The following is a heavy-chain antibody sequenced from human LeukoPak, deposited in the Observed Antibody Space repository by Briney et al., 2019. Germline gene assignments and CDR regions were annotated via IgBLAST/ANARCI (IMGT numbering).Heavy chain of an antibody. CDR3: GRGAATHFYGSGTSP. CDR2: INNSGVT. Sequence: KPSETLSLTCAAHNGSFSSYSWPWLRQAPGKGLEWIGEINNSGVTYYNPSLKSRVTISRDTSKIQFSLQLKSLSVADTAEYYWGRGAATHFYGSGTSPWGQGTLVIVSS. CDR1: NGSFSSYS. D-gene: IGHD3-10*01. V-gene: IGHV4-34*01. J-gene: IGHJ5*02.